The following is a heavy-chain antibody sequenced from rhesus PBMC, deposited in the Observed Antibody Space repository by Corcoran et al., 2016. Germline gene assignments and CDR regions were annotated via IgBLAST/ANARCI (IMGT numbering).Heavy chain of an antibody. J-gene: IGHJ4*01. CDR2: ISNTGKPI. CDR3: VIDDYGRD. Sequence: EAQLVESGGGLVQPGGSLRLSCAASGFTFGDYAMHWVRQAPGKGLGGVSTISNTGKPIDYVDFAKGRFTVSRDNAKNSLSLQMNSLRAEDTAVYYCVIDDYGRDWGQGVLVSVSS. V-gene: IGHV3-7*01. CDR1: GFTFGDYA. D-gene: IGHD4-29*01.